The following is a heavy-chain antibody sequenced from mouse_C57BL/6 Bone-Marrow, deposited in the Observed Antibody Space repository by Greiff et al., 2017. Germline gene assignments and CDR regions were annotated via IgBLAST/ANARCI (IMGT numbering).Heavy chain of an antibody. Sequence: EVLLVQSGGDLVKPGGSLKLSCAASGYTFTSYGMSWVRQTPDKRLEWVATISRGGSYTYYQDSVKGRFTISRDNAKNTLYLQMSSLKSEDTAMYYCARRPYDGYYWYVDVWGTGTTVTGSS. D-gene: IGHD2-3*01. CDR1: GYTFTSYG. V-gene: IGHV5-6*01. CDR2: ISRGGSYT. J-gene: IGHJ1*03. CDR3: ARRPYDGYYWYVDV.